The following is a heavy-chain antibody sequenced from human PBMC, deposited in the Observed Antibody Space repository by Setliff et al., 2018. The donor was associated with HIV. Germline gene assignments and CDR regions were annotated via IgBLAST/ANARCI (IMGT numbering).Heavy chain of an antibody. CDR3: ARRIAVANYYFDF. V-gene: IGHV4-39*01. CDR2: IYSNGRT. CDR1: RDSISSSSDY. D-gene: IGHD6-19*01. Sequence: SETLSLTCTVSRDSISSSSDYWGWIRQSPRKGLEWIGTIYSNGRTYYNPSLKSRVTMSLDTSKSQFSLKLRSVTATDTAVYYCARRIAVANYYFDFWGQGTLVTVSS. J-gene: IGHJ4*02.